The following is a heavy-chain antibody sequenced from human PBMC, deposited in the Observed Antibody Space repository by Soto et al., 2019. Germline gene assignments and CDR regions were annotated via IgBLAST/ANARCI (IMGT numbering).Heavy chain of an antibody. CDR1: GGSIRSSLYY. V-gene: IGHV4-30-4*01. Sequence: QVQLQESGPGLVKPSQTLSLTCTVSGGSIRSSLYYWSWIRQPPGKGLEWIGYIFDSGITHYNPSLKIRVAMSVDTSKNQFSLHLTSVTAADTAVYFCASQFCSGGACFNWFDPWGHGTLVTVSS. CDR3: ASQFCSGGACFNWFDP. D-gene: IGHD2-21*02. CDR2: IFDSGIT. J-gene: IGHJ5*02.